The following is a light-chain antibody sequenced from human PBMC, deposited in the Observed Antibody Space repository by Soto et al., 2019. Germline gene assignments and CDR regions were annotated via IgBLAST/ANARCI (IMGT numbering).Light chain of an antibody. Sequence: QSVLTQPPSVSAAPGQRVTISCSGSNSNIGDASVAWYQQLPGTAPNLLIYDNHNRPSGMPDRFSGAKYGTSATLGITGLQTGDEAAYYCGTWYRSMNAEVFGGGTQLTVL. V-gene: IGLV1-51*01. CDR1: NSNIGDAS. J-gene: IGLJ7*01. CDR2: DNH. CDR3: GTWYRSMNAEV.